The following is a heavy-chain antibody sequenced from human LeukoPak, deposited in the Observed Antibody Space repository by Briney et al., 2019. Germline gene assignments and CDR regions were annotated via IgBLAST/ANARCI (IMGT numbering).Heavy chain of an antibody. CDR1: GYTLTELS. CDR2: FDPEDGET. Sequence: RASVKASCKVSGYTLTELSMHWVRQAPGKGLERMGGFDPEDGETIYAQKFQGRVTMTEDTSTDTAYMELSSLRSEDTAVYYCATLPSNSDFDYWGQGTLVTVSS. J-gene: IGHJ4*02. CDR3: ATLPSNSDFDY. D-gene: IGHD4-23*01. V-gene: IGHV1-24*01.